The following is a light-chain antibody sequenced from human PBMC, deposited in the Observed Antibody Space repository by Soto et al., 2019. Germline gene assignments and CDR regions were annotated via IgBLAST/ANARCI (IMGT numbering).Light chain of an antibody. CDR1: NSNIGEGYD. CDR2: GNS. Sequence: QSVLTQPPSVSGAPGQRVTIACTGSNSNIGEGYDVHWYRHFPGAAPKLLLSGNSHRPSGVPDRFSGSKSGTSASLAITGLQAEDEADYYCQSYDSGLFGLIFGEGTKLTVL. J-gene: IGLJ2*01. CDR3: QSYDSGLFGLI. V-gene: IGLV1-40*01.